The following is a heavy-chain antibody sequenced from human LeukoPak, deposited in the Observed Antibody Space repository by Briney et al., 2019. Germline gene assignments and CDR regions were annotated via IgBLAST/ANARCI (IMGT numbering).Heavy chain of an antibody. CDR3: ARHDHYSGGSCVY. V-gene: IGHV3-7*01. J-gene: IGHJ4*02. CDR1: GFTFSSYW. Sequence: GGSLRLFCAASGFTFSSYWMSWVRQAPGKGLEWVANIKQDGSEKYYVGSVEGRFTISRDNAKNSLYLQMNSLRAEDTAVYYCARHDHYSGGSCVYWGQGTLVTVSS. CDR2: IKQDGSEK. D-gene: IGHD2-15*01.